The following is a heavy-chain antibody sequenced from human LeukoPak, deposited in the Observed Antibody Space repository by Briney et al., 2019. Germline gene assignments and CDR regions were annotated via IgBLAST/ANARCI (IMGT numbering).Heavy chain of an antibody. Sequence: SETLSLTCTVSGGSISSYYWSWIRQPPGKGLEWIGYIYYSGSTNYNPSLKSRVTISVDTSKNQFSLKLSSVTAADTAVYYCARVNPDSGYDLDYWGQGTLVTVSS. CDR2: IYYSGST. CDR3: ARVNPDSGYDLDY. CDR1: GGSISSYY. J-gene: IGHJ4*02. V-gene: IGHV4-59*01. D-gene: IGHD5-12*01.